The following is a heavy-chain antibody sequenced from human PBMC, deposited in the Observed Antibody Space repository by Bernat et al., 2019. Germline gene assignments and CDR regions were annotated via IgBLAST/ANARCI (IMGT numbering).Heavy chain of an antibody. J-gene: IGHJ4*02. CDR1: GFIFNNYA. V-gene: IGHV3-23*01. CDR2: ISATGGRT. CDR3: AKDPSPFGYFDY. Sequence: EVQLLESGGGLVQPGGSLRLSCAASGFIFNNYAMNWVRQAPGKGLEWVSTISATGGRTYYPDSVKGRFTISRDDSKNTLYLQMNSQRVEDTAIYYCAKDPSPFGYFDYWGQGTLVTVSS. D-gene: IGHD3-16*01.